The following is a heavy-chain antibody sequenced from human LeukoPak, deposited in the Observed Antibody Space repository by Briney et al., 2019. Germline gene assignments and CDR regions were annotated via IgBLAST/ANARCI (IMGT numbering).Heavy chain of an antibody. V-gene: IGHV3-23*01. CDR2: IRGNGGGT. Sequence: PGGSPRLSCAASGFTFSSYAMNWVRQAPGKGLEWVSGIRGNGGGTYYADSVKGRFTMSRDKSKSTLYLQMNSLRTEGTAVYYCAKGVGGYDSISGYFDYWGQGTLVTVSS. J-gene: IGHJ4*02. CDR1: GFTFSSYA. CDR3: AKGVGGYDSISGYFDY. D-gene: IGHD5-12*01.